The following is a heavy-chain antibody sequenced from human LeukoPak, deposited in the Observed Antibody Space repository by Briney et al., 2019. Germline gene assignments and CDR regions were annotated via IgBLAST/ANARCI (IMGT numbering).Heavy chain of an antibody. CDR2: IYTSGST. V-gene: IGHV4-4*09. CDR1: GGSISSYY. Sequence: RTSETLSLTCTVSGGSISSYYWSWIRQPPGKGLEWIGYIYTSGSTNYNPSLKSRVTISVDTSKNQFSLRLSSVTAADTAVYYCARLVSGATYYYYMDVWGKGTTVTVSS. CDR3: ARLVSGATYYYYMDV. J-gene: IGHJ6*03. D-gene: IGHD6-6*01.